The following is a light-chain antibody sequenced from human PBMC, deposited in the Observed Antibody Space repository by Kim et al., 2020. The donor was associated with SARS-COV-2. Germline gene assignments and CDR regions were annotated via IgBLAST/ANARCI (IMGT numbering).Light chain of an antibody. CDR2: DVS. V-gene: IGLV2-11*01. CDR3: CSYAGRATA. J-gene: IGLJ3*02. CDR1: SSDVGGYDY. Sequence: QSALTQPRSVSGSPGQSVTISCTGTSSDVGGYDYVSWYQQHPGKAPKLLIYDVSKRPSGVPDRFSGSKSGNTASLTISGLQTEDEADYYCCSYAGRATAFGGGTKLTVL.